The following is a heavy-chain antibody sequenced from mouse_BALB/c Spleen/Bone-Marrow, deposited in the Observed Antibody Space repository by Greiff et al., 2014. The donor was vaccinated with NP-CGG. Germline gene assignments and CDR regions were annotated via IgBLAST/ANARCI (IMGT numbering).Heavy chain of an antibody. V-gene: IGHV2-6-5*01. CDR1: GFSLTDYG. D-gene: IGHD1-1*01. J-gene: IGHJ4*01. Sequence: VMLVESGPGLVAPSQSLSITCTVSGFSLTDYGVSWIRQPPGKGLEWLGVIWGGGSTYYNSSLKSRLSISKDNSKSQVFLKMNNLQTDDTAMYFCARYTLRYYAMDYWGQGTSVTVSS. CDR3: ARYTLRYYAMDY. CDR2: IWGGGST.